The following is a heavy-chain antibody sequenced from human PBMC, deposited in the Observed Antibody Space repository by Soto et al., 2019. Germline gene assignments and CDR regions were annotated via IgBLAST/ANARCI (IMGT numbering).Heavy chain of an antibody. J-gene: IGHJ6*02. D-gene: IGHD5-12*01. CDR1: GFTFDDYT. CDR3: AKDMGGWLRGDYYYGMDV. CDR2: ISWDGGST. V-gene: IGHV3-43*01. Sequence: EVQLVESGGVVVQPGGSLRLSCAASGFTFDDYTMHGIRQAPGKGREWVSLISWDGGSTYYADSVKGRFTISRDNSKNSLYLQMNSLRTEDTALYYCAKDMGGWLRGDYYYGMDVWGQGTTVTVSS.